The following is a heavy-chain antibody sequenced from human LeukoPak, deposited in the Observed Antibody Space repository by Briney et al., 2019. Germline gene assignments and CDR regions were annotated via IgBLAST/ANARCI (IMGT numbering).Heavy chain of an antibody. Sequence: SETLSLTCTVSGGSISSSSYYWGWIRQPPGKGLEGIGSIYYSGSTYYNPSLNSRVTISVDTSKNQFSLKLSSVTAADTAVYCGAASHLDYDVLCGSHWGGWFDPWGQGTLVTVSS. V-gene: IGHV4-39*01. CDR1: GGSISSSSYY. CDR2: IYYSGST. D-gene: IGHD3-9*01. J-gene: IGHJ5*02. CDR3: AASHLDYDVLCGSHWGGWFDP.